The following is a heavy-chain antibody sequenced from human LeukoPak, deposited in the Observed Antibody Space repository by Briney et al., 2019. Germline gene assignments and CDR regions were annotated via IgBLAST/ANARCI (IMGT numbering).Heavy chain of an antibody. CDR2: IYTSGST. D-gene: IGHD3-10*01. V-gene: IGHV4-61*02. CDR1: GGSISSGSYY. J-gene: IGHJ4*02. CDR3: ARDYYGSGSYSY. Sequence: SQTLSLTCTVSGGSISSGSYYWSWIRQPAGKGLEWIGRIYTSGSTNYNPSLKSRVTISVDTSKNQFSLKLSSVTAADTAVYYCARDYYGSGSYSYWGQGTLVTVSS.